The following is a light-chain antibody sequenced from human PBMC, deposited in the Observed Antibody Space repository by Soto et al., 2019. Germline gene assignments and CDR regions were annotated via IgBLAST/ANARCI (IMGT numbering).Light chain of an antibody. CDR1: SSDVGGYNC. CDR2: DVN. J-gene: IGLJ2*01. V-gene: IGLV2-11*01. Sequence: QSALTQPRSVSGSPGQSVTISCTGTSSDVGGYNCVSWYQQHPGKAPKLMIYDVNKRPSGVPDRFSGSKSGNTASLIISGLQTEDEADYYCCSYAGTYTFVVFGGGTKLTVL. CDR3: CSYAGTYTFVV.